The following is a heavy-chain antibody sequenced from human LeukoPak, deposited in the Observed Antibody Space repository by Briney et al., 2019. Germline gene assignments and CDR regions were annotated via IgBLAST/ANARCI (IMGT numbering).Heavy chain of an antibody. Sequence: GGSLRLSCAASGFTFSDYYMSWIRQAPGKGLEWVSYISSSGSTIYYADSVKGRLTISRDNAKNSLYLQMNSLRAEDTAVYYCARDLPHCSGGSCHPGAFDYWGQGTLVTVSS. J-gene: IGHJ4*02. CDR3: ARDLPHCSGGSCHPGAFDY. CDR2: ISSSGSTI. V-gene: IGHV3-11*01. CDR1: GFTFSDYY. D-gene: IGHD2-15*01.